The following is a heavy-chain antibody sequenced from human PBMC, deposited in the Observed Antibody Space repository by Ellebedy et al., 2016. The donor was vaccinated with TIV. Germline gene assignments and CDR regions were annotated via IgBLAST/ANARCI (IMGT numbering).Heavy chain of an antibody. V-gene: IGHV3-21*01. CDR3: ARGVGSGWYRHYYGMDV. Sequence: GESLKISCAASGFTFNTYSMNWVRQAPGKGLEWVSSISSSNSYINYADSVKGRFTISSDNANSSLFLEMNSLRAEDTAVYYCARGVGSGWYRHYYGMDVWGQGTTVTVSS. CDR1: GFTFNTYS. J-gene: IGHJ6*02. D-gene: IGHD6-19*01. CDR2: ISSSNSYI.